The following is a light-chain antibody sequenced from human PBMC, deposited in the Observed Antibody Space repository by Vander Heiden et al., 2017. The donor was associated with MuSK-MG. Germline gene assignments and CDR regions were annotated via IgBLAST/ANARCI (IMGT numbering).Light chain of an antibody. J-gene: IGKJ1*01. V-gene: IGKV1-5*03. CDR1: QSISNW. CDR3: QQDNTYWT. Sequence: GDSVTITCRASQSISNWLAWYQQKPGKAPKVLISKASSLESGVPSSFSGSGSGTEFTLTISSLQPDDFATYYCQQDNTYWTFGQGTKVEIK. CDR2: KAS.